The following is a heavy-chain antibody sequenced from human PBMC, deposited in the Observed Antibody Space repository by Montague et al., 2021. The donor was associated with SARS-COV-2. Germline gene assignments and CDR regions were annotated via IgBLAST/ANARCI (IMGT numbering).Heavy chain of an antibody. CDR3: AGADSYGSIGFRNDPFDV. J-gene: IGHJ3*01. CDR2: IFSSGST. Sequence: SETLSLTCTVSGASINSNRHFWGWIRQAPGKGLEWIGSIFSSGSTYYNPSLKTRVSISVATSRNRLSLKLTSVTATATAMYFCAGADSYGSIGFRNDPFDVWGQGTMVTVSS. D-gene: IGHD3-10*01. V-gene: IGHV4-39*02. CDR1: GASINSNRHF.